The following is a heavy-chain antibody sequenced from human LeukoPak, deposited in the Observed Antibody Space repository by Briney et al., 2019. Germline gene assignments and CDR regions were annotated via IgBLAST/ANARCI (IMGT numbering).Heavy chain of an antibody. J-gene: IGHJ6*02. Sequence: GGSLRLSCAASGFTFSSYGMHWVRQAPGKGLEWVAVISYDGSNKYYADSVKGRFTISRDNSKNTLYLQMNSLRAEDTAVYCCSVGVYYYYGMDVWGQGTTVTVSS. CDR1: GFTFSSYG. CDR2: ISYDGSNK. D-gene: IGHD3-10*01. V-gene: IGHV3-30*03. CDR3: SVGVYYYYGMDV.